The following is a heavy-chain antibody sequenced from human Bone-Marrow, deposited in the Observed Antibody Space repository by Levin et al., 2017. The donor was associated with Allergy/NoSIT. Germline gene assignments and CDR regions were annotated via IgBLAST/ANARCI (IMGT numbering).Heavy chain of an antibody. D-gene: IGHD2-15*01. CDR2: IIPIYNTP. V-gene: IGHV1-69*13. Sequence: WASVKVSCKASGDTFNRYIISWVRQAPGQGLEWMGGIIPIYNTPKYAQKFQGRVTIIAEDSTGTGYMELSSLTSEDTAVYYCARDGLGYCSGDNCLDAFDVWGQGTMVIVSS. CDR3: ARDGLGYCSGDNCLDAFDV. J-gene: IGHJ3*01. CDR1: GDTFNRYI.